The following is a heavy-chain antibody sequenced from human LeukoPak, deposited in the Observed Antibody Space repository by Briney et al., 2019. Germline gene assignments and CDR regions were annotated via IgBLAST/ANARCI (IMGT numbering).Heavy chain of an antibody. D-gene: IGHD6-19*01. V-gene: IGHV1-18*01. J-gene: IGHJ1*01. CDR2: ISAYNGNT. CDR1: GYTLTELS. Sequence: ASVKVSCKVSGYTLTELSMHWVRQAPGQGLEWMGWISAYNGNTNYAQKLQGRVTMTTDTSTSTAYMELRSLRSDDTAVYYCARDLVAGGYFQHWGQGTLVTVSS. CDR3: ARDLVAGGYFQH.